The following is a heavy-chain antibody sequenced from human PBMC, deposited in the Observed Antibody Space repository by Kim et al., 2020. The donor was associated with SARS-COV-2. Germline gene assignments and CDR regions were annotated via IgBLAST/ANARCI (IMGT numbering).Heavy chain of an antibody. CDR1: GFTFSNYG. J-gene: IGHJ3*01. Sequence: GGSLRLSCAASGFTFSNYGMNWVRQAPGKGLEWVSMISGSGNTINYADSVKGRFTISRDNSKNTVYLQMNSLRAEDTALYLCAKRLGMVGTTAGGFDVWGQGTVVNVCS. V-gene: IGHV3-23*01. D-gene: IGHD1-26*01. CDR3: AKRLGMVGTTAGGFDV. CDR2: ISGSGNTI.